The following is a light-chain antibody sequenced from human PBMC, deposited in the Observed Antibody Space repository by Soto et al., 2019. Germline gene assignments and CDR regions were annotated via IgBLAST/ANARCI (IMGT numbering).Light chain of an antibody. CDR2: KAS. CDR1: QSISSW. V-gene: IGKV1-5*03. CDR3: QHLWT. J-gene: IGKJ1*01. Sequence: DNXMTQSXSTLSASVGDRVTITCRASQSISSWLAWYQQKPGKAPKLLIYKASSLESGVPSRFSGSGSGTEFTLTISSLQPDDFATYYCQHLWTFGQGTKVDIK.